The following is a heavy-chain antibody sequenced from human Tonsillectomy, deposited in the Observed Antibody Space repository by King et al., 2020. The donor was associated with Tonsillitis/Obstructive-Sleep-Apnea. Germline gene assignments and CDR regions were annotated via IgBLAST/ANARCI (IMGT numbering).Heavy chain of an antibody. V-gene: IGHV3-23*04. D-gene: IGHD2-2*01. CDR1: GFIFIDYA. CDR2: IRGYGGGK. CDR3: ARSGAAMWDYYYYGMDA. Sequence: VQLVESGGGLVQPGGSLRLSCAASGFIFIDYAMSWVRQAPGKGLEWGSVIRGYGGGKYYADPVKGRFTVSRDNSKHTLNLHITSLRAEETSLYYCARSGAAMWDYYYYGMDALGQGTTVTVS. J-gene: IGHJ6*01.